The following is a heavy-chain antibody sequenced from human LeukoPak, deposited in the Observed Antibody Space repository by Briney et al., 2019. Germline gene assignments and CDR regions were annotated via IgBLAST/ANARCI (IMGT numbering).Heavy chain of an antibody. CDR3: ARDPPGSEVAGYDY. V-gene: IGHV3-7*01. D-gene: IGHD6-19*01. Sequence: GGSLRLSCAVSGFNFSTYWMSWVRQAPGKGLEWVANMNQDGSEKYYVDSLKGRFTISRDNAKNSLYLQMNSLRAEDTAVYYCARDPPGSEVAGYDYWGQGTLVTVSS. J-gene: IGHJ4*02. CDR1: GFNFSTYW. CDR2: MNQDGSEK.